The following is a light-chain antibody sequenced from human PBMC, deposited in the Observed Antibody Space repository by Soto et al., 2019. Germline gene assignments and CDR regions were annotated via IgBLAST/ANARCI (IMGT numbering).Light chain of an antibody. Sequence: EIVMTQSPSTLSVSPGERATLSCRASQSISNYLAWYQQKPGQAPRLLIYDASNRATGIPARFSGSGSGTDFTLSISRLEPEDFAVYYCQHYGDSPPFTFGPGTKVDIK. CDR1: QSISNY. J-gene: IGKJ3*01. CDR3: QHYGDSPPFT. CDR2: DAS. V-gene: IGKV3-11*01.